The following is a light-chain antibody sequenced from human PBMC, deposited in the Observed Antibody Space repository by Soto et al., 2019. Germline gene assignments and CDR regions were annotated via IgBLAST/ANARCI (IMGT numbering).Light chain of an antibody. CDR1: QSVSSN. V-gene: IGKV3-15*01. CDR3: QQYSNWPPWT. J-gene: IGKJ1*01. Sequence: IVLRQWPASRSVSPRERANLSCRASQSVSSNLAWYQQKPGQAPRLLIYGASTRATGIPARFSGSGSGTEFTLTISSLQSEDFALYYCQQYSNWPPWTFGQGTKVDIK. CDR2: GAS.